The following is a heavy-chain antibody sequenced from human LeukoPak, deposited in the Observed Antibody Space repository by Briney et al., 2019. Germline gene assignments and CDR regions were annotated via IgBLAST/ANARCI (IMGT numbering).Heavy chain of an antibody. D-gene: IGHD5-18*01. V-gene: IGHV3-30*02. CDR1: GFTFSSYG. J-gene: IGHJ4*02. CDR2: IRYDGSNK. Sequence: GGSLRLSCAASGFTFSSYGMHWVRQAPGKGLEWVAFIRYDGSNKYYAESVKGRFTISRDNSKNTLYLQMNSLRAEDTAVYYCAKGQRLTWIQPFDYWGQGTLVTVSS. CDR3: AKGQRLTWIQPFDY.